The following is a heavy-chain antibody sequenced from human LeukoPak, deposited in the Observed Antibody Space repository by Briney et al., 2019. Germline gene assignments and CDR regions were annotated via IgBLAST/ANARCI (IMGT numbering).Heavy chain of an antibody. CDR2: ISAYNGNT. V-gene: IGHV1-18*01. J-gene: IGHJ6*02. Sequence: ASVKVSCKASGYTFTSYGISWVRQAPGQGLEWMGWISAYNGNTNYAQKLQGRVTMTTDTSTSTAYMELWSLRSDDTAVYYCARGFYYDFWSGYRYYYGMDAWGQGTTVTVSS. CDR1: GYTFTSYG. D-gene: IGHD3-3*01. CDR3: ARGFYYDFWSGYRYYYGMDA.